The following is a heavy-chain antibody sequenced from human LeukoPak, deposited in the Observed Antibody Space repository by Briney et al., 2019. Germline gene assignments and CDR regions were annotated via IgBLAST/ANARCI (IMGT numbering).Heavy chain of an antibody. CDR2: INPSGGST. CDR3: ARWTATYLDY. D-gene: IGHD3/OR15-3a*01. V-gene: IGHV1-46*01. Sequence: ASVKVSCKASGYTFTNYYIHWVRQAPGQGLEWMGIINPSGGSTNFAQKFQGRVTMTTDASTITVYMELSSLRSEDTAVYYCARWTATYLDYWGQGTLVTVSS. J-gene: IGHJ4*02. CDR1: GYTFTNYY.